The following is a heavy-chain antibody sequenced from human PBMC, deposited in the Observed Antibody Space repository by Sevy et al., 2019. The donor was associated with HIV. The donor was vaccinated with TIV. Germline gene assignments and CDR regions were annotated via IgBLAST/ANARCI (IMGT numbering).Heavy chain of an antibody. CDR2: ISSSSSYT. Sequence: GGYLRLSCAASGFTFSDYYMSWIRQAPGKGLEWVSYISSSSSYTNYADSVKGRFTISRDNAKNSLYLQMNSLRAEDTAVYYCASGRLHLGELDAFDIWGQGTMVTVSS. J-gene: IGHJ3*02. CDR3: ASGRLHLGELDAFDI. D-gene: IGHD3-16*01. CDR1: GFTFSDYY. V-gene: IGHV3-11*06.